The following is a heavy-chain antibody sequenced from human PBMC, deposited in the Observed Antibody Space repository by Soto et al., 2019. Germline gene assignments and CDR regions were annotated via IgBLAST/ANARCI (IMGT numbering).Heavy chain of an antibody. CDR1: GFTVSSNY. D-gene: IGHD3-3*01. CDR3: ARDQVYYDFWSGSMGYYYGMDV. V-gene: IGHV3-53*01. Sequence: GGSLRLSCAASGFTVSSNYMSWVRQAPGKGLEWVSVIYSGGSTYYADSVKGRFTISRDNSKNTLYLQMNSLRAGDTAVYYCARDQVYYDFWSGSMGYYYGMDVWGQGTTVTVSS. J-gene: IGHJ6*02. CDR2: IYSGGST.